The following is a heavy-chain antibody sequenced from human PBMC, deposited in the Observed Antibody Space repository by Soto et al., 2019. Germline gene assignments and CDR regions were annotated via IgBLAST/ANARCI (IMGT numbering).Heavy chain of an antibody. CDR3: ARGLLTWGSYRKTLDAFDI. CDR2: INHSGST. V-gene: IGHV4-34*01. J-gene: IGHJ3*02. D-gene: IGHD3-16*02. CDR1: GGSFSGYY. Sequence: SETLSLTCAVYGGSFSGYYWSWIRQPPGKGLEWIGEINHSGSTNYNPSLKSRVTISVDTSKNQFSLKLSSVTAADTAVYYCARGLLTWGSYRKTLDAFDIWGQGTMVTVSS.